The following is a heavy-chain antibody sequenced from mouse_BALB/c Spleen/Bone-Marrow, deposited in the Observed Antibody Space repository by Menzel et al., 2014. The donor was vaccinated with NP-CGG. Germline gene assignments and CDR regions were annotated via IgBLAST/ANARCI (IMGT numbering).Heavy chain of an antibody. CDR1: GYAFTNYL. V-gene: IGHV1-54*01. CDR2: INPGSGDT. J-gene: IGHJ3*01. Sequence: QVQLQHSGTELVRPGTSVKVSCKASGYAFTNYLIEWVKQRPGQGLEWIGVINPGSGDTSYNEKCRGKATLTADKSSSTAYMQLSSLTSDDSAVYFCARNANWLFAYWGQGTLVTVSA. CDR3: ARNANWLFAY. D-gene: IGHD4-1*01.